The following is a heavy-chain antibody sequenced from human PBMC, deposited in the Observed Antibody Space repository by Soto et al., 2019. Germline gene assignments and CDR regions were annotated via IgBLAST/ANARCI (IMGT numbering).Heavy chain of an antibody. CDR1: GFTLSDHY. CDR2: TGNRANNYPT. Sequence: VQLVESGGGLVQPGGSLRLSCAVSGFTLSDHYMDWVRQAPGKGLEWIGRTGNRANNYPTEYAASVAGRFTVSRDDSKSSVYLQMDSLRTDDTAVYFCTTPRGTGSYYAFDVWGQGTTVTVSS. V-gene: IGHV3-72*01. D-gene: IGHD1-26*01. CDR3: TTPRGTGSYYAFDV. J-gene: IGHJ3*01.